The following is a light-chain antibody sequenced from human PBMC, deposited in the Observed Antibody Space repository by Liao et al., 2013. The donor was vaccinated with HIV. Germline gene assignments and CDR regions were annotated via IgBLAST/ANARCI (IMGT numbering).Light chain of an antibody. CDR2: KDS. CDR3: HTWDSSTAI. CDR1: NIGSKS. V-gene: IGLV3-21*01. Sequence: SYELTQPPSVSVAPGKTATITCGGNNIGSKSVHWYQQKPGQAPVLLIYKDSERPSGIPERFSGSSSGTTVTLTISGTQAMDEADYYCHTWDSSTAIFGGGTKLTVL. J-gene: IGLJ2*01.